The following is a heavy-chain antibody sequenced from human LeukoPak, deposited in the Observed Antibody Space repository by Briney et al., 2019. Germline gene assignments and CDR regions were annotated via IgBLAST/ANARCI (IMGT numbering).Heavy chain of an antibody. CDR2: INAGNGNT. J-gene: IGHJ5*02. V-gene: IGHV1-3*01. D-gene: IGHD3-22*01. Sequence: ASVKVSCKASGYTFTSYAMHWVRQAPGQRLEWMGWINAGNGNTKYSQEFQGRVTMTRDTTISTAYMELSRLRSDDTAVYYCARQVRGIVVVKRRWFDPWGQGTLVTVSS. CDR1: GYTFTSYA. CDR3: ARQVRGIVVVKRRWFDP.